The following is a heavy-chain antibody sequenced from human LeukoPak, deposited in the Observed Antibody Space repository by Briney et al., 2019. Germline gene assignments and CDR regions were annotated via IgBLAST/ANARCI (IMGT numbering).Heavy chain of an antibody. V-gene: IGHV3-11*04. Sequence: GGSLRLSCVASGFTLSDYYMSWIRQAPGKGLEWISFISSSGSTKYYADSVKGRFTISRDTTQNSLYLQMNSLRAEDTALYYCARGRTPKHYYGSGTYDRYFDHWGQGTLVTVSS. CDR3: ARGRTPKHYYGSGTYDRYFDH. D-gene: IGHD3-10*01. CDR1: GFTLSDYY. CDR2: ISSSGSTK. J-gene: IGHJ4*02.